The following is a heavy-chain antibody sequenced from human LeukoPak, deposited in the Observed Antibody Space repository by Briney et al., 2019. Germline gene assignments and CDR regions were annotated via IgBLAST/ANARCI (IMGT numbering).Heavy chain of an antibody. D-gene: IGHD4-17*01. CDR3: ARDHTVTTNGAFDI. J-gene: IGHJ3*02. CDR2: ISSSTVTI. Sequence: PGGSLRLSCAASGFTFSSYSMNWVRQAPGKGLEWVAYISSSTVTIYYAESVKGRFTISRDNAKNALYLQVNSLRAEDTGVYYCARDHTVTTNGAFDIWGQGTMVTVSS. CDR1: GFTFSSYS. V-gene: IGHV3-48*04.